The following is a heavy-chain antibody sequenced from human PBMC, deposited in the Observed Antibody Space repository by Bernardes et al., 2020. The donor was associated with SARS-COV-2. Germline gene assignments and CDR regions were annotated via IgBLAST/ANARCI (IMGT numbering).Heavy chain of an antibody. CDR1: GGSISSYY. CDR2: IYYSGST. Sequence: SETLSLTCTVSGGSISSYYWSWIRQPPGKGLEWIGYIYYSGSTNYNPSLKSRVTISADTSKNQFSLKLSSVTAADTAVYYCARHHAGIAAAGTPTYYYYCYGMDVWGQGTTVTVSS. CDR3: ARHHAGIAAAGTPTYYYYCYGMDV. J-gene: IGHJ6*02. D-gene: IGHD6-13*01. V-gene: IGHV4-59*08.